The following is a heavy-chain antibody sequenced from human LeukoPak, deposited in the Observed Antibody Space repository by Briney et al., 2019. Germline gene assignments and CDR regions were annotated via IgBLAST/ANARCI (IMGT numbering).Heavy chain of an antibody. J-gene: IGHJ5*02. V-gene: IGHV4-4*02. CDR1: GDSISNNNW. CDR2: IFHSGDT. CDR3: ARDQIQRYYYDSSGYSRWFDP. Sequence: SETLSLTCAVSGDSISNNNWWSWVRQPPGKGLEWIGEIFHSGDTNYKPSLKSRVTISVDKSKNQFSLKLSSVTAADTAVYYCARDQIQRYYYDSSGYSRWFDPWGQGTLVTVSS. D-gene: IGHD3-22*01.